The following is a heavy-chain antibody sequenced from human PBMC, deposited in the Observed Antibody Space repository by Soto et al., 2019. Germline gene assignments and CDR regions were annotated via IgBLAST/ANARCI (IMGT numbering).Heavy chain of an antibody. V-gene: IGHV3-15*07. Sequence: PGGSLRLSCAASGCTFSNAWINWVRQTPGKGLEWVGRVKSKTDGGTTDFAAPVKGRFAISRDDSKNMVYLEMNSLKTEDTAIYYCTTDSYITSIIVRFDYWGHGTQVTVSS. D-gene: IGHD3-22*01. CDR2: VKSKTDGGTT. CDR3: TTDSYITSIIVRFDY. CDR1: GCTFSNAW. J-gene: IGHJ4*01.